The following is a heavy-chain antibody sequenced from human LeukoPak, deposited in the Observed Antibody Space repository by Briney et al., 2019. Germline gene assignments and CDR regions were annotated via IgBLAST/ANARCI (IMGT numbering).Heavy chain of an antibody. Sequence: GASVKVSSKASGDTFTGYYLHLVRQAPGQGLEWMGWVNLNNGGTNYAQKFQGRVAMTRDTSISTAYMELSRLRSDDTAVYYCARGHVSYTHYAMDVWGQGTTVTVSS. CDR3: ARGHVSYTHYAMDV. V-gene: IGHV1-2*02. CDR2: VNLNNGGT. CDR1: GDTFTGYY. D-gene: IGHD3-16*01. J-gene: IGHJ6*02.